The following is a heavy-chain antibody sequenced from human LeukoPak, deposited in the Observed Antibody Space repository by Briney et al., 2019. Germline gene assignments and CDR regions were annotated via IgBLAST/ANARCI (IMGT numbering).Heavy chain of an antibody. CDR3: VGGPGWVFDL. Sequence: GGSLRLSCAASGFTFDDYAMHWVRQAPGKGLEWVSGISWNSGSIGYADSVKGRFTISRDNAKNSLYLQMNTLRDEDTAVYHCVGGPGWVFDLWGRGTLVTVSS. CDR2: ISWNSGSI. J-gene: IGHJ2*01. D-gene: IGHD1-26*01. V-gene: IGHV3-9*01. CDR1: GFTFDDYA.